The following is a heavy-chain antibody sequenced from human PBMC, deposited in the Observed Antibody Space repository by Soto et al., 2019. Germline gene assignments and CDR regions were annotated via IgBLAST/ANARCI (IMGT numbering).Heavy chain of an antibody. CDR3: ARDRGSSWYLDAFDI. V-gene: IGHV3-30*03. Sequence: SLRLSCAASGFTFSSYGMHWVRQAPGKGLEWVAVISYDGSNKYYADSVKGRFTISRDNSKNTLYLQMNSLRAEDTAVYYCARDRGSSWYLDAFDIWGQGTMVTVSS. D-gene: IGHD6-13*01. J-gene: IGHJ3*02. CDR2: ISYDGSNK. CDR1: GFTFSSYG.